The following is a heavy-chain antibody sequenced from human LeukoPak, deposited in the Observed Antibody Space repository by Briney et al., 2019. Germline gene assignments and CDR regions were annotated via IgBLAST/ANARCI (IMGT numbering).Heavy chain of an antibody. CDR2: ISYDGSNE. CDR1: GFTFSSYV. Sequence: PGGSLRLSCAASGFTFSSYVMHWVRQAPGKGLEWVAIISYDGSNEYYADSVKGRFTISRDNSKNTLFLQMNSLRVEDTAVYYCAKSRSRNMLTFGGVENWFDPWGQGTLVTVSS. V-gene: IGHV3-30*18. J-gene: IGHJ5*02. CDR3: AKSRSRNMLTFGGVENWFDP. D-gene: IGHD3-16*01.